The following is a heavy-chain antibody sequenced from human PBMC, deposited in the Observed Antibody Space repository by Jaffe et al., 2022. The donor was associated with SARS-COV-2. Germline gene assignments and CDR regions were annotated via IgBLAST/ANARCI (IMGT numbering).Heavy chain of an antibody. Sequence: QVQLVESGGGVVQPGRSLRLSCAASGFTFSSYAMHWVRQAPGKGLEWVAVISYDGSNKYYADSVKGRFTISRDNSKNTLYLQMNSLRAEDTAVYYCARDTRRGYCSGGSCYSIGYWGQGTLVTVSS. D-gene: IGHD2-15*01. V-gene: IGHV3-30-3*01. CDR2: ISYDGSNK. CDR1: GFTFSSYA. J-gene: IGHJ4*02. CDR3: ARDTRRGYCSGGSCYSIGY.